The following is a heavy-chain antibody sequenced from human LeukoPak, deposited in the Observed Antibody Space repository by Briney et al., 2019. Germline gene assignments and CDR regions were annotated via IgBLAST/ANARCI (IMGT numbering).Heavy chain of an antibody. Sequence: ASVKVSCKASGYTFTGYYMHWVRQAPGRGLEWMGWINPNSGGTNYAQKFQGRVTMTRDTSISTAYMELSRLRSDDTAVYYCARSITMVRYAFDIWGQGTMVTVSS. CDR3: ARSITMVRYAFDI. J-gene: IGHJ3*02. CDR2: INPNSGGT. D-gene: IGHD3-10*01. V-gene: IGHV1-2*02. CDR1: GYTFTGYY.